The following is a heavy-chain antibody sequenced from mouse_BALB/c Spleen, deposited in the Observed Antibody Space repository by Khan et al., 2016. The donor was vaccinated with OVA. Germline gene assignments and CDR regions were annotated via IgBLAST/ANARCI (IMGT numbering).Heavy chain of an antibody. D-gene: IGHD2-14*01. CDR1: GYTFTTAG. CDR3: ARGGAAYYRNDGGAMEY. V-gene: IGHV9-4*02. J-gene: IGHJ4*01. Sequence: QIQLVQSGPELKKSGETVRISCKASGYTFTTAGIQWVQKMPGKGLKWIGWINTHSGVPKYAEDFKGRFAFSLEISVNTAYLQITNLKNEDTATXFCARGGAAYYRNDGGAMEYWSRGTSVPVSS. CDR2: INTHSGVP.